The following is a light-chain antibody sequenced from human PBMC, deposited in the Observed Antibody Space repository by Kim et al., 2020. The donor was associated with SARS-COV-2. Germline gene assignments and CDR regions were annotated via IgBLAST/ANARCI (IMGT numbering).Light chain of an antibody. V-gene: IGKV1-39*01. CDR2: AAS. CDR3: QQSYSTPPWT. CDR1: QSISSY. Sequence: DIQMTQSPSSLSASVGDRVTITCRASQSISSYLNWYQQKPGKAPKLLIYAASSLQSGVPSRFSGSGSGTDFTLTISSLQPEDFATYYCQQSYSTPPWTFGQVTKVYIK. J-gene: IGKJ1*01.